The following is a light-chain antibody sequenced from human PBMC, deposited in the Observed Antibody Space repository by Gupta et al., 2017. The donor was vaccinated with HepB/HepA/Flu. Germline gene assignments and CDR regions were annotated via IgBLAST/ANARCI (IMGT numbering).Light chain of an antibody. V-gene: IGLV2-11*01. CDR2: DVS. CDR1: SSDVGGYNY. J-gene: IGLJ1*01. Sequence: QSALNQPRSVSGSPGPSVTICCTGTSSDVGGYNYVSWYQQHPGKAPKLMIYDVSKRPSGVPDRFSGSKSGNTASLTISGLQAEDEADYYCCSYAGSYTYVFGTGTKVTVL. CDR3: CSYAGSYTYV.